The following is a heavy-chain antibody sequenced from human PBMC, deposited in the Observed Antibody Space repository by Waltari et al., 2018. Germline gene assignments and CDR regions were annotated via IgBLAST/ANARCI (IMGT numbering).Heavy chain of an antibody. CDR3: ARLRVEARPEGFDI. V-gene: IGHV5-51*01. D-gene: IGHD2-15*01. CDR1: GYRFTSYW. CDR2: IYPGKFNI. J-gene: IGHJ3*02. Sequence: EVQLVQSGVEVTKPGESLKISCKGSGYRFTSYWIGWVSQMPGKGLEWMGCIYPGKFNIRYSPSFRGQVTISADKSISTAYLQWSSRRASDTAIYYCARLRVEARPEGFDIWGQGTMVTVSS.